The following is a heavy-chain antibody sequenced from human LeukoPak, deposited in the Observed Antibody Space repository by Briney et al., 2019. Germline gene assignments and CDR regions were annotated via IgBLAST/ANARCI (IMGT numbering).Heavy chain of an antibody. CDR3: TGARGAFDV. J-gene: IGHJ4*01. CDR2: ISSDGSTT. Sequence: GGSLRLTPAASGFTFTDDLIDGVRQVPGKGLVWVSHISSDGSTTNYADSVKGRFTISRDNAKNTVSLQMNSLRAEDTAVYYFTGARGAFDVWGLGALVSVSS. CDR1: GFTFTDDL. D-gene: IGHD2-8*02. V-gene: IGHV3-74*01.